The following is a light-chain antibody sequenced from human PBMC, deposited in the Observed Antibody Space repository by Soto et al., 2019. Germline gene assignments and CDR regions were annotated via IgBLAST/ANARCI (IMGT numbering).Light chain of an antibody. CDR3: QQRAGSST. CDR1: QSVSNQ. V-gene: IGKV3-11*01. Sequence: EIVFTQSSVTLSLSPGERPPLSCRVSQSVSNQLAWYQQTPGQAPRVLIYDASRRVTGIPARFSGSGSGTDFTLTLSSLEPEDFAVYYCQQRAGSSTFGQGTRLEIK. J-gene: IGKJ5*01. CDR2: DAS.